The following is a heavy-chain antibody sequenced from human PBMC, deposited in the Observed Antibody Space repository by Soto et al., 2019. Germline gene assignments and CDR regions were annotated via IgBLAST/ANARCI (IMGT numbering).Heavy chain of an antibody. V-gene: IGHV3-23*01. CDR1: GFTFRNNV. CDR3: AKNGLDNSPSAIDS. CDR2: ITGSGRDT. D-gene: IGHD1-1*01. J-gene: IGHJ4*02. Sequence: LRLSCAASGFTFRNNVLSWVRQAPGKGLDWVSGITGSGRDTYYADSVKGRFTISRDNSKNMVFLQINSLRAEDTALYYCAKNGLDNSPSAIDSWGPGTLVTVSS.